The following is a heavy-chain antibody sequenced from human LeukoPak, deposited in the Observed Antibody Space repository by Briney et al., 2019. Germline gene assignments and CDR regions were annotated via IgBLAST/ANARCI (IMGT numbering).Heavy chain of an antibody. CDR3: ARSRQADIVAYFDY. J-gene: IGHJ4*02. CDR1: GFTFSSYW. D-gene: IGHD5-12*01. V-gene: IGHV3-74*01. Sequence: GGSLRLSCAASGFTFSSYWMHWVRQAPGKGLVWVSRINSDGSSTSYADSVRGRFTISRDNAKNTLYLQMNSLRAEDTAVYYCARSRQADIVAYFDYWGQGTLVTVSS. CDR2: INSDGSST.